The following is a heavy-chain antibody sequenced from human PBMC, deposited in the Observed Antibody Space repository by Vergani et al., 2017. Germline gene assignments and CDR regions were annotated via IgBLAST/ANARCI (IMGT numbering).Heavy chain of an antibody. V-gene: IGHV4-34*01. D-gene: IGHD1-26*01. J-gene: IGHJ4*02. CDR1: GGSFSGYY. CDR3: ARVVGATTFDY. Sequence: QVQLQQWGAGLLKPSETLSLTCAVYGGSFSGYYWSWIRQPPGKGLEWIGEINHSGSTNYNPSLKSRVTISVDTSKNQFSLKLSSVTAADTAVYYCARVVGATTFDYWGQGTLVTVSS. CDR2: INHSGST.